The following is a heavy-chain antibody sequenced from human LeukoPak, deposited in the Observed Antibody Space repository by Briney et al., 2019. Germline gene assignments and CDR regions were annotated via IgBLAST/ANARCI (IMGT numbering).Heavy chain of an antibody. Sequence: PGGSLRLSCAASGFTFDDYAMHWVRQAPGKGLEWVSGISWNSGSIGYADSVKGRFTISRDNAKNSLYLQMNSLRAEDTAVYYCARDTYGSGSYNGYYGLDVWGQGTTVTVS. J-gene: IGHJ6*02. CDR1: GFTFDDYA. V-gene: IGHV3-9*01. D-gene: IGHD3-10*01. CDR2: ISWNSGSI. CDR3: ARDTYGSGSYNGYYGLDV.